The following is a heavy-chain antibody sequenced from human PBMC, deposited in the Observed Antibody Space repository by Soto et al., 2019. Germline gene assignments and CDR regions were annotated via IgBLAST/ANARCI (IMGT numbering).Heavy chain of an antibody. J-gene: IGHJ3*02. CDR2: IWYDGSNK. Sequence: QVQLVESGGGVVQPGRSLRLSCAASGFTFSSYGMHWVRQAPGKGLEWVAVIWYDGSNKYYADSVKGRFTISRDNSKNTLYQQMNSLRAEDTAVYYCARGDIVVVQAAIRERDAFDIWGQGTMVTVSS. CDR3: ARGDIVVVQAAIRERDAFDI. V-gene: IGHV3-33*01. CDR1: GFTFSSYG. D-gene: IGHD2-2*02.